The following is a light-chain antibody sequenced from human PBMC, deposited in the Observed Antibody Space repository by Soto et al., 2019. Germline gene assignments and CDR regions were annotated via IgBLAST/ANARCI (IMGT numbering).Light chain of an antibody. CDR3: QSWGSGTVA. J-gene: IGLJ2*01. CDR1: SGHSNYV. V-gene: IGLV4-69*01. CDR2: IHSDGSH. Sequence: QLVLTQSPSASASLGASVKLTCTLSSGHSNYVIAWHQQQSEKGPRFLMKIHSDGSHRKGDGIPDRFSGSSSGAERYLTISSLQSDDEADYYCQSWGSGTVAFGGGTKVTVL.